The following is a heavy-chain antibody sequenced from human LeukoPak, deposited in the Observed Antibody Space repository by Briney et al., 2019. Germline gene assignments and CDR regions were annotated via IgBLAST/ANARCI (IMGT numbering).Heavy chain of an antibody. CDR1: GFTFSSYE. Sequence: GGSLRLSCAASGFTFSSYEMNWVRQAPGKGLEWVSYISSSGSTIYYADSVKGRFTISRDNAKNSLYPQMNSLRAEDTAVYYCAGALRGDAFDIWGQGTMVTVSS. J-gene: IGHJ3*02. V-gene: IGHV3-48*03. CDR3: AGALRGDAFDI. CDR2: ISSSGSTI.